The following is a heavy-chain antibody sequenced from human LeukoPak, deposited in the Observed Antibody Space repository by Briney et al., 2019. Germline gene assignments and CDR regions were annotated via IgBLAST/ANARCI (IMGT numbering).Heavy chain of an antibody. V-gene: IGHV3-23*01. J-gene: IGHJ4*02. D-gene: IGHD3-10*01. CDR2: ISGSGGST. CDR1: GFTFSSYA. CDR3: AKVGSGSFSGY. Sequence: GGSLRLSCAASGFTFSSYAMSWVRQAPGKGLEWVSAISGSGGSTYYADSVKGRFTISRDNSKNTLCLQMNSLRAEDTAVYYCAKVGSGSFSGYWGQGTLVTVSS.